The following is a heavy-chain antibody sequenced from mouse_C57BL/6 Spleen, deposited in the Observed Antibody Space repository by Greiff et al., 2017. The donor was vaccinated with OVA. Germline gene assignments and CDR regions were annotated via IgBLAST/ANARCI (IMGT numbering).Heavy chain of an antibody. D-gene: IGHD2-10*01. Sequence: VQLQQSGAELVMPGTSVKVSCKASGYAFTNYLIEWVKQRPGQGLEWIGVINPGSGGTNYNEKFKGKATLTADKSSSTAYMQLSSLTSEDSAVYFCARGAYYGNYRYAMDYWGQGTSVTVSS. V-gene: IGHV1-54*01. CDR3: ARGAYYGNYRYAMDY. CDR1: GYAFTNYL. J-gene: IGHJ4*01. CDR2: INPGSGGT.